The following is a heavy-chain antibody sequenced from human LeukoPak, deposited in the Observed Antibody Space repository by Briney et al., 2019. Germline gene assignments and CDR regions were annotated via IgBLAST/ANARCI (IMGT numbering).Heavy chain of an antibody. D-gene: IGHD6-13*01. Sequence: SETLSLTCAVSGGSISNYYWTWIRQPPGKGLEWLGFIYNAATANYNPSLKRRVTISVDTSKNQFSLRLSSVTAADTAIYYCARVTTAWYVIGYWGQGALVTVSS. V-gene: IGHV4-4*08. CDR1: GGSISNYY. J-gene: IGHJ4*02. CDR2: IYNAATA. CDR3: ARVTTAWYVIGY.